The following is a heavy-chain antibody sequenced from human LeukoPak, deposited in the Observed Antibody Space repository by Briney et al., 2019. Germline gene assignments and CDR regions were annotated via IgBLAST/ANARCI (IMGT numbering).Heavy chain of an antibody. Sequence: SETLSLTCTVSGGSISSYYWSWIWQPAGKGLEWIGRIYTSGSTDYNPSLKSRVTMSVDTSKNQFSLKLSSVTAADTAVYYCARAAYYGDYFDYWGQGTLVTVSS. D-gene: IGHD4-17*01. CDR1: GGSISSYY. CDR3: ARAAYYGDYFDY. V-gene: IGHV4-4*07. CDR2: IYTSGST. J-gene: IGHJ4*02.